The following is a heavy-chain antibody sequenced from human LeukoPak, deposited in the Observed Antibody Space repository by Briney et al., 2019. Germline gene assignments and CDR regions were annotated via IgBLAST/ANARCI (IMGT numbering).Heavy chain of an antibody. CDR3: ARGGGYCSGGSCYRWFDP. Sequence: SETLSLTCTVSGDSISSYYWSWIRQPPGKGLEWIGYIYYSGSTNYNPSLKSRVTISVDTSKNQFSLKLSSVTAADTAVYYCARGGGYCSGGSCYRWFDPWGQGTLVTVSS. CDR1: GDSISSYY. D-gene: IGHD2-15*01. V-gene: IGHV4-59*01. J-gene: IGHJ5*02. CDR2: IYYSGST.